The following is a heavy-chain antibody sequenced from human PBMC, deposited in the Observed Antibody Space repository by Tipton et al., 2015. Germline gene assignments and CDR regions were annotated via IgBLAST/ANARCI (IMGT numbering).Heavy chain of an antibody. J-gene: IGHJ6*02. CDR1: GNSLSSHY. CDR3: ARAMYYDLDV. V-gene: IGHV4-4*07. D-gene: IGHD2-8*01. CDR2: IHGSGPA. Sequence: TLSLTCTVSGNSLSSHYWTWIRQPAGKGLEWIGRIHGSGPANYNPSLKGRASMSVDTSNNQFSLRLGSVTAADTAVYYCARAMYYDLDVWGQGTTVTVAS.